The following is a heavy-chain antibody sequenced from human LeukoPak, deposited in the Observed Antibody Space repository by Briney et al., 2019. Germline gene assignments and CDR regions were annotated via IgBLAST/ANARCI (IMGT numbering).Heavy chain of an antibody. CDR1: GFTVSSNY. CDR3: ARAGSNGYYPLAN. Sequence: QTGGSLRLSCAASGFTVSSNYMNWVRQAPGKGLEWVSLIYSGGSIYYADSVKGRFTTSRDNSKNTLYLQMNSLRAEDTAMYYCARAGSNGYYPLANWGRGTLVTVSS. D-gene: IGHD3-22*01. CDR2: IYSGGSI. J-gene: IGHJ4*02. V-gene: IGHV3-53*01.